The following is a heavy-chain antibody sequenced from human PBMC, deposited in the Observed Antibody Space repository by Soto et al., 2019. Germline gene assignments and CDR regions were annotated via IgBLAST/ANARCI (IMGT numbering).Heavy chain of an antibody. CDR2: IYSGGST. CDR1: GFTVSSNY. D-gene: IGHD2-8*01. CDR3: AREMVRGMDV. J-gene: IGHJ6*04. Sequence: EVQLVESGGGLVQPGGSLRLSCAASGFTVSSNYMSWVRQAPGKGLEWVSVIYSGGSTYYADSVKGRFTISRDNSKNTLHRQMNSLRAEATAVYYCAREMVRGMDVWGEGTTVTVSS. V-gene: IGHV3-66*01.